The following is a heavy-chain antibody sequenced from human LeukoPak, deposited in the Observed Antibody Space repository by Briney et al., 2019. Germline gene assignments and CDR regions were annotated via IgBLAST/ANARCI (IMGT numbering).Heavy chain of an antibody. CDR1: GGSFSGYY. Sequence: SETLSLTCAVYGGSFSGYYWSWIRQPPGKGLEWIGEINHSGSTNYNPSLKSRVTISVDTSKNQFSLKLSSVTAADTAVYYCARAGGPYYDSSGLWNYWGQGTLVTVSS. J-gene: IGHJ4*02. CDR3: ARAGGPYYDSSGLWNY. CDR2: INHSGST. V-gene: IGHV4-34*01. D-gene: IGHD3-22*01.